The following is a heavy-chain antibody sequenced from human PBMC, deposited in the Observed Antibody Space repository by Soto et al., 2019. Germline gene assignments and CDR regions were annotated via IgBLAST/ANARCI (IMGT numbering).Heavy chain of an antibody. CDR2: IYYSGST. V-gene: IGHV4-31*03. CDR1: GGSISSGGYY. Sequence: SETLSLTCTVSGGSISSGGYYWSWIRQHPGKGLEWIGYIYYSGSTYYNPSLKSRVTISVDTSKNQFSLKLSSVTAADTAVYYCARESHYQGDSHPLNWFDPWGQGTLVTGSS. D-gene: IGHD1-26*01. CDR3: ARESHYQGDSHPLNWFDP. J-gene: IGHJ5*02.